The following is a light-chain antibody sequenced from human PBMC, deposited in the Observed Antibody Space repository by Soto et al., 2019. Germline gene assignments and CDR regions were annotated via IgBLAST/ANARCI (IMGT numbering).Light chain of an antibody. J-gene: IGLJ1*01. CDR3: SSFAGSNIYV. CDR2: EVN. CDR1: SSDVGGYNY. V-gene: IGLV2-8*01. Sequence: QSVLTQPPSASGSPGQSVTISCTGTSSDVGGYNYVSWYQQHPGKAPKLMISEVNKRPSGVPDRFSGSKSGNTASLTVSGLQAEDEAEYYCSSFAGSNIYVFGTGTKLTVL.